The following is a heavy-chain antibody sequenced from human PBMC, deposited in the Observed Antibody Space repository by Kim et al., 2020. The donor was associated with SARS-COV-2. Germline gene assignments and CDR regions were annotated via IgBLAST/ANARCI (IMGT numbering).Heavy chain of an antibody. Sequence: GGSLRLSCAASGFSVSSNYMSWVRQAPGKGLEWVSVIYSGGSTYYADSVKGRFTISRDNSKNTLYLQMNSLRAEDTAVYYCARGGGGSWSAFNWFDPWGQGTLVTVAS. V-gene: IGHV3-66*01. CDR3: ARGGGGSWSAFNWFDP. J-gene: IGHJ5*02. CDR2: IYSGGST. CDR1: GFSVSSNY. D-gene: IGHD6-13*01.